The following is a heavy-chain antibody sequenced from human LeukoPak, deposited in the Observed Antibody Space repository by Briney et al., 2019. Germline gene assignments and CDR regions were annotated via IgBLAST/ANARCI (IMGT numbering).Heavy chain of an antibody. Sequence: LETLSLTCTVSGGSISSSRYYWGWIRQPPGKGLEWIGSIYYTGSTYYNPSLRSRVSISVDTSKNQFTLKLSSVTAADTAVYYCARRGVVATPDANFWGQGTLVTVSS. CDR2: IYYTGST. V-gene: IGHV4-39*01. CDR3: ARRGVVATPDANF. J-gene: IGHJ4*02. CDR1: GGSISSSRYY. D-gene: IGHD5-12*01.